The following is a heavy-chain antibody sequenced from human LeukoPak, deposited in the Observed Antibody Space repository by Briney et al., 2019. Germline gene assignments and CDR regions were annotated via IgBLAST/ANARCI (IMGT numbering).Heavy chain of an antibody. Sequence: PGGSLRLSCAASGFTFRSYSMNWVRQAPGKGLEWVSYISSSSSTIYYADSVKGRFTVSRDNAKKSLYLQMNSLRAEDTAVYYCAKRRGLELLYYYYMDVWGKGTTVTVSS. CDR1: GFTFRSYS. J-gene: IGHJ6*03. V-gene: IGHV3-48*01. D-gene: IGHD1-7*01. CDR2: ISSSSSTI. CDR3: AKRRGLELLYYYYMDV.